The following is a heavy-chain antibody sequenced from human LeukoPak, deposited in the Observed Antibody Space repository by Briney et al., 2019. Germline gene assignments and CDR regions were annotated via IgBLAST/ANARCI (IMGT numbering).Heavy chain of an antibody. J-gene: IGHJ5*02. CDR1: GYTFTSYD. CDR3: ARRRGGGIAAAGTTWFDP. Sequence: ASVKVSCKASGYTFTSYDINWVRQATGQGLEWMGWMNPNSGNTGYAQKFQGRVTMTRNTSISTAYMELSSLRSEDTAVYYCARRRGGGIAAAGTTWFDPWGQGTLVTVSS. CDR2: MNPNSGNT. V-gene: IGHV1-8*01. D-gene: IGHD6-13*01.